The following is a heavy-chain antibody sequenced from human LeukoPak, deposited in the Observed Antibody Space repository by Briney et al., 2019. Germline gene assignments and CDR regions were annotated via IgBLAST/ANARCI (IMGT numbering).Heavy chain of an antibody. CDR3: ARASGYYYGMDV. CDR1: GGSISSGGYY. V-gene: IGHV4-31*11. D-gene: IGHD3-10*01. CDR2: IYYSGST. J-gene: IGHJ6*02. Sequence: SETLSLTCAVSGGSISSGGYYWSWTRQHPGKGLEWIGYIYYSGSTYYNPSLKSRVTISVDTSKNQFSLKLSSVTAADTAVYYCARASGYYYGMDVWGQGTTVTVSS.